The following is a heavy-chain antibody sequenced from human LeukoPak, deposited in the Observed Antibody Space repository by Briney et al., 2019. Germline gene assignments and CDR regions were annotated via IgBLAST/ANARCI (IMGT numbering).Heavy chain of an antibody. J-gene: IGHJ4*02. CDR2: IDPPSGAT. D-gene: IGHD6-19*01. CDR1: GYTFTGYF. Sequence: ASVKVSCKASGYTFTGYFIHWLRQAPGQGLEWMGWIDPPSGATNSAQKFQDRVTMTRDRSIGTAYMEMRGLNSDDTAVYYCARSGFSTGFYLDSWGQGTLVPVSS. V-gene: IGHV1-2*02. CDR3: ARSGFSTGFYLDS.